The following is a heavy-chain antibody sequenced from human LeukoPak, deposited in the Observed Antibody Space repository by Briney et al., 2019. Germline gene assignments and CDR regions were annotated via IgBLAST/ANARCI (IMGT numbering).Heavy chain of an antibody. CDR2: IYYSGST. D-gene: IGHD3-16*02. Sequence: SETLSLTCTVSGGSISSSSYYWGWIRQPPGKGLEWIGSIYYSGSTYYNPSLKSRVTISVDTSKNQFSLKLSSVTAADTAVYYCARPDYVWGSYRYENAFDIWGQGTMVTVSS. J-gene: IGHJ3*02. V-gene: IGHV4-39*01. CDR3: ARPDYVWGSYRYENAFDI. CDR1: GGSISSSSYY.